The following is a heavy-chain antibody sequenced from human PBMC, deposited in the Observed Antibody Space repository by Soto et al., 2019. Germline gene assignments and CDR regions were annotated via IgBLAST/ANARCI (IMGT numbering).Heavy chain of an antibody. Sequence: PGGSLRLSCAASGFTFSSYGMHWVRQAPGKGLEWVAVISYDGSNKYYADSVKGRFTISRDNSRNTLYLQMNSLRAEDTAVYYCAKDGVVTGRYYSYGMDVWGQGTTVTVSS. D-gene: IGHD2-2*01. CDR2: ISYDGSNK. J-gene: IGHJ6*02. CDR1: GFTFSSYG. CDR3: AKDGVVTGRYYSYGMDV. V-gene: IGHV3-30*18.